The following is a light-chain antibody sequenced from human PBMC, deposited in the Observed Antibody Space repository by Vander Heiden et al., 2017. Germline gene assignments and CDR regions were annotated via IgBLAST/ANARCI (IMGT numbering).Light chain of an antibody. CDR3: QSYDSSLSHYV. Sequence: QSVLTQLPSVSGAPGQRLTISCAGSITNIGARYDVHWDQQLPGTAPKLLIDGNNNRPAGVPDRFSGSKSATSASLAITGLQAEDEADYYCQSYDSSLSHYVFGSRTKVTVL. CDR1: ITNIGARYD. CDR2: GNN. J-gene: IGLJ1*01. V-gene: IGLV1-40*01.